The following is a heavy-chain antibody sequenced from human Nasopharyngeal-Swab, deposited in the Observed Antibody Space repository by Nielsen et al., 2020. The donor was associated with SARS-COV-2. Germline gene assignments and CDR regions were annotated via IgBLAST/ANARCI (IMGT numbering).Heavy chain of an antibody. Sequence: WIRQPPGKGLEWIGSIYYSGSAYYNPSLKSRITISVDPSKIQFSLKLISVTAADTAVYYCASCLGDAFDIWGQGTMVTVSS. CDR3: ASCLGDAFDI. V-gene: IGHV4-39*01. J-gene: IGHJ3*02. CDR2: IYYSGSA.